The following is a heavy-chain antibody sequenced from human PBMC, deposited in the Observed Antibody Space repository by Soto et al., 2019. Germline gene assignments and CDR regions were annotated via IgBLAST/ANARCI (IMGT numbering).Heavy chain of an antibody. J-gene: IGHJ6*02. CDR3: ARVTPGNNLYYFSGLDF. CDR2: ISYEGSNT. Sequence: PGGSLRLSCVASGFSFDTYVIHWVRQAPGKGLQWVALISYEGSNTYYADSVRGRFTISRDNSKNTLYLQMNTLRPEDTGVYYCARVTPGNNLYYFSGLDFWGQGTSVTVSS. CDR1: GFSFDTYV. D-gene: IGHD1-1*01. V-gene: IGHV3-30-3*01.